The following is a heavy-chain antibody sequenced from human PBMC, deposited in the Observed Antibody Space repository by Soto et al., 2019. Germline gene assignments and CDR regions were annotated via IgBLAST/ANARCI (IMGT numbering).Heavy chain of an antibody. Sequence: EVQLVESGGGLVQPGGSLRLSCVASGFTFNYYWMHWVLQAPGKGLVWVSRIQSDGSSPDYVDSVKGRFTISRDNAKNTLYLQMNNLRAEDTAVYYCARGGDPDYWGQGTLVTVSS. CDR3: ARGGDPDY. D-gene: IGHD2-21*02. CDR1: GFTFNYYW. J-gene: IGHJ4*02. CDR2: IQSDGSSP. V-gene: IGHV3-74*01.